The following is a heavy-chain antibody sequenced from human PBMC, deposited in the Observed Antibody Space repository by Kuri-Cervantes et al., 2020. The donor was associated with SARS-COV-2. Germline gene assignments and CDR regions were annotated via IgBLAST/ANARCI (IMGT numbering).Heavy chain of an antibody. V-gene: IGHV4-39*07. CDR3: ASLGYCSGGSCYPRNMADWFDP. D-gene: IGHD2-15*01. J-gene: IGHJ5*02. Sequence: GSLRLSCTVSGGSISSRDYYWGWIRQPPGKGLEWIGSLFYGGITYDNQSLKNRVTMSADASRNQFSLKLSSVTAADTAVYYCASLGYCSGGSCYPRNMADWFDPWGQGTLVTVSS. CDR1: GGSISSRDYY. CDR2: LFYGGIT.